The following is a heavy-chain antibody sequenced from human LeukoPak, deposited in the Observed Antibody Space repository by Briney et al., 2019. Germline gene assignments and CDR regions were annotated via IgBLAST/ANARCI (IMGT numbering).Heavy chain of an antibody. J-gene: IGHJ6*02. CDR2: IYHSGST. CDR3: ARASRPYYYGMDV. Sequence: SETLSLTCAVSGGSISSGGYSWSWIRQAPGKGLEWIGYIYHSGSTYYNPSLKSRVTISVDRSKNQFSLKLSSVTAADTAVYYCARASRPYYYGMDVWGQGTTVTVSS. V-gene: IGHV4-30-2*01. CDR1: GGSISSGGYS.